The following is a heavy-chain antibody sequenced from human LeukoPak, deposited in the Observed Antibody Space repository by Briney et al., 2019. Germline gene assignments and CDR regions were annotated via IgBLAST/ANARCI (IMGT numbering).Heavy chain of an antibody. CDR1: GGSISSGGYS. Sequence: SQTLSLTCAVSGGSISSGGYSWSWIRQPPGKGLEWIGYIYHSGSTYYNPSLKSRVTISVDRSKNQFSLKLSSVTAADTAVYYCPRGLRCSSTSCPTGPPFDYWGQGTLVTVSS. CDR3: PRGLRCSSTSCPTGPPFDY. V-gene: IGHV4-30-2*01. J-gene: IGHJ4*02. D-gene: IGHD2-2*01. CDR2: IYHSGST.